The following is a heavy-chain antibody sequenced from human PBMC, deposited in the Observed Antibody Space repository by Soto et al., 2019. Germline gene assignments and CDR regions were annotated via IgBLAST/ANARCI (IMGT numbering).Heavy chain of an antibody. D-gene: IGHD3-10*01. J-gene: IGHJ4*02. CDR3: ARDRPRNPLGEGDFDY. CDR1: GYTFTSYG. Sequence: EASVKVSCKASGYTFTSYGISWVRQAPGQGLEWMGWISAYNGNTNYAQKLQGRVTMTTDTSTSTAYMELRSLRSDDTAVYYCARDRPRNPLGEGDFDYWGQGTLVTVSS. V-gene: IGHV1-18*01. CDR2: ISAYNGNT.